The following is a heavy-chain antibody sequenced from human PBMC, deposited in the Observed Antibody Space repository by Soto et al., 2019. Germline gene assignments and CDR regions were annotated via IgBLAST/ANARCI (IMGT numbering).Heavy chain of an antibody. V-gene: IGHV3-64D*06. J-gene: IGHJ3*02. CDR2: ISSNGGRT. CDR1: GLTFSNYA. CDR3: VKAGHYVGEDAFDI. D-gene: IGHD3-10*01. Sequence: EVQLVESGGALVQPGGSLRLSCSASGLTFSNYAMHWVRQAPGKGLEYVSAISSNGGRTYYADSVKGRFTISRDNSKNTLYLQMSSLRAEDTAVYYCVKAGHYVGEDAFDIWGQGTMVSASS.